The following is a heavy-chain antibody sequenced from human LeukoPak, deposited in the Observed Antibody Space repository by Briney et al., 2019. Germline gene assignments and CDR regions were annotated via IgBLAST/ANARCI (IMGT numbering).Heavy chain of an antibody. CDR2: IHSNGSTT. CDR3: ARDRAYCSPTSCYTNHFDY. D-gene: IGHD2-2*02. Sequence: GGSLRLSCAASGFTFSIYWMHWVRQAPGKGLVWVSPIHSNGSTTDYADSVKGRFTISRDNAKNTLYLQMNKLRAGDTAVYYCARDRAYCSPTSCYTNHFDYWGQGTLVTVSS. J-gene: IGHJ4*02. CDR1: GFTFSIYW. V-gene: IGHV3-74*01.